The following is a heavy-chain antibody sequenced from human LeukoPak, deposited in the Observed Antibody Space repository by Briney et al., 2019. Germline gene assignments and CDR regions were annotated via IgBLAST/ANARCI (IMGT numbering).Heavy chain of an antibody. V-gene: IGHV4-30-4*01. D-gene: IGHD6-19*01. CDR2: IYYSGST. J-gene: IGHJ3*02. CDR1: GGSISSGDYY. Sequence: SETLSLTCTVSGGSISSGDYYWSWIRQPPGKGLEWIGYIYYSGSTYYNPSLKSRVTISVDTSKNQFSLKLSSVTAADTAVYYCASSVNMAGMIFFDIWGQGTMVTVSS. CDR3: ASSVNMAGMIFFDI.